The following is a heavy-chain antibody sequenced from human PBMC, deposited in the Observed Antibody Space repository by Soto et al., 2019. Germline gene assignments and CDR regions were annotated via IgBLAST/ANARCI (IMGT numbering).Heavy chain of an antibody. D-gene: IGHD6-19*01. J-gene: IGHJ6*02. V-gene: IGHV4-34*01. CDR1: GGSFSGYY. CDR3: ARRPVGPYSSGWTRANYYYYGMDV. Sequence: PSETLSLTCAVYGGSFSGYYWSWIRQPPGKGLEWIGEINHSGSTNYNPSLKSRVTISVDTSKNQFSLKLSSVTAADTAVYYCARRPVGPYSSGWTRANYYYYGMDVWGQGTTVTVSS. CDR2: INHSGST.